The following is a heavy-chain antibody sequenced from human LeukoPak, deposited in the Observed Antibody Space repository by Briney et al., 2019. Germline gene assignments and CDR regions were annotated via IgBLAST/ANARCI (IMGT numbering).Heavy chain of an antibody. D-gene: IGHD2-15*01. CDR2: ISGDGDTT. J-gene: IGHJ4*02. Sequence: GGTLRLSCAASRFTFSSYGMSWVRQAPGKGLEWVSAISGDGDTTYYAGSVKGRFTISRDNSKNTLYLQMNSLRAEDTAVYYCAKDGDDIVVVVAATIDHWGQGTLVTVSS. V-gene: IGHV3-23*01. CDR1: RFTFSSYG. CDR3: AKDGDDIVVVVAATIDH.